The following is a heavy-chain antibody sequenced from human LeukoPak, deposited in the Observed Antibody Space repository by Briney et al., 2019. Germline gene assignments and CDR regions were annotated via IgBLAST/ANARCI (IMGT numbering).Heavy chain of an antibody. CDR3: ATGSHFEFHF. CDR1: VYTFSDYS. Sequence: GGSLRLSCVGSVYTFSDYSMSWVRQSPWKEREWVAAISASSSTTYYADSVKGRLTISRANSKNTLYLHMNSLRAEDTATYYCATGSHFEFHFWGQGTLVTVSS. J-gene: IGHJ4*02. D-gene: IGHD1-26*01. CDR2: ISASSSTT. V-gene: IGHV3-23*01.